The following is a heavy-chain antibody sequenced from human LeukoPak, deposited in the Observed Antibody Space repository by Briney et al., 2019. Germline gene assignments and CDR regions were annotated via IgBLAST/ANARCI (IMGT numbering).Heavy chain of an antibody. D-gene: IGHD6-19*01. CDR3: ASSYSSGWYYSY. Sequence: XGLEWVANIKQDGSEKYYVDSVKGRFTISRDNAKNSLYLQMNSLRAEDTAVYYCASSYSSGWYYSYWGQGTLVTVSS. CDR2: IKQDGSEK. V-gene: IGHV3-7*01. J-gene: IGHJ4*02.